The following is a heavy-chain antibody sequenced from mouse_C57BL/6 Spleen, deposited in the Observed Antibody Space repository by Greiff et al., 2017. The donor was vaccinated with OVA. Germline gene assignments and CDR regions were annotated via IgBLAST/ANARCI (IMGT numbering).Heavy chain of an antibody. J-gene: IGHJ4*01. CDR3: VRPHYYGSSRDYYAMDY. CDR1: GFSFNTYA. D-gene: IGHD1-1*01. CDR2: IRSKSNNYAT. V-gene: IGHV10-1*01. Sequence: EVKLMESGGGLVQPKGSLKLSCAASGFSFNTYAMNWVRQAPGKGLEWVARIRSKSNNYATYYADSVKDRFTISRDDSESMLYLQMNNLKTEDTAMYYCVRPHYYGSSRDYYAMDYWGQGTSVTVSS.